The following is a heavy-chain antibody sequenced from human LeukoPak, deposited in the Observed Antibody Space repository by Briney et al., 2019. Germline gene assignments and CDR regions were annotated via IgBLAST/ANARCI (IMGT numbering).Heavy chain of an antibody. CDR2: IYYSGST. J-gene: IGHJ4*02. V-gene: IGHV4-39*01. CDR1: GGSISRSSYY. CDR3: ARQGSLAAPPDY. Sequence: SETLSLTCTVSGGSISRSSYYWGWLRQPPGKGVEWVGSIYYSGSTYYNPSLQSRVTISVDTSKNQFSLKQSSVTAADTAVYYCARQGSLAAPPDYWGQGTLVTVSS. D-gene: IGHD6-25*01.